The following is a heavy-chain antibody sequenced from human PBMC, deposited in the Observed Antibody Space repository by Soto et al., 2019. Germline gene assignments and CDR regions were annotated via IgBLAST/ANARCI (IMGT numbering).Heavy chain of an antibody. CDR3: ARGLRYFDWLLYWFDL. Sequence: QVQLVQSGAEVKKPGASVKVSCKASGYTFTSYDINWVRQATGQGLEWMGWMNPNSGNTGYAQKFQGRVTMTRNTSISTAYMELSSLRSEDTAVYYCARGLRYFDWLLYWFDLWGQGTLVTVSS. CDR1: GYTFTSYD. V-gene: IGHV1-8*01. D-gene: IGHD3-9*01. CDR2: MNPNSGNT. J-gene: IGHJ5*02.